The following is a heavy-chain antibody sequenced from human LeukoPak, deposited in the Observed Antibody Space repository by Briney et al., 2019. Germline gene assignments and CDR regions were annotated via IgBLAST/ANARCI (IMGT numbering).Heavy chain of an antibody. V-gene: IGHV3-64D*06. CDR3: VRYGNSCYDP. D-gene: IGHD6-13*01. Sequence: GGSLRLSCSASGFTFNTYAMHWVRQAPGKGLEYVSAISTDGGGTYYADSVKGRFTIFRDNSKNTLYLQMNSLRAEDTAVYYCVRYGNSCYDPWGQGTLVTVSS. CDR2: ISTDGGGT. J-gene: IGHJ5*02. CDR1: GFTFNTYA.